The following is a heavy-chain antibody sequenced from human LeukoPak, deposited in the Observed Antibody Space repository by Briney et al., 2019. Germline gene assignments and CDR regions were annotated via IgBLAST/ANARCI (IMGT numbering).Heavy chain of an antibody. J-gene: IGHJ4*02. V-gene: IGHV3-23*01. D-gene: IGHD7-27*01. CDR2: ITTSDGNT. CDR3: AKDGGLWVSAHWGDS. Sequence: GGSLRLSCAASGFTFSSYTMSWVRQAPGKGLEWVSTITTSDGNTYYADSVKGRFTVSRDNSKNTLFLQMNSLRAEDTAVYYCAKDGGLWVSAHWGDSWGRGTLSPSPQ. CDR1: GFTFSSYT.